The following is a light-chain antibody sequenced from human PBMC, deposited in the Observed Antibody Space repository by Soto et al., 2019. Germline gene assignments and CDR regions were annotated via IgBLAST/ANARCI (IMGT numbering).Light chain of an antibody. Sequence: EVVMPQSPATLSVSPGASASLSCRARPSISRNKLAGYQQKPGQDPRLLLFGVSNRATGIPARFSGSGSGTDFSLTISRLEPEDFAVYYCQQYGSSGTFGKGTKVDIK. CDR3: QQYGSSGT. CDR1: PSISRNK. J-gene: IGKJ1*01. V-gene: IGKV3-20*01. CDR2: GVS.